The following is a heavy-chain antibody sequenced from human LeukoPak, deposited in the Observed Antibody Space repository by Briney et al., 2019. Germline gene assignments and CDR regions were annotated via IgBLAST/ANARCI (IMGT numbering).Heavy chain of an antibody. J-gene: IGHJ4*02. CDR3: ARRRTRQPFDY. V-gene: IGHV4-38-2*02. CDR1: GYSISSGYY. CDR2: IYHSGST. Sequence: SETLSLTCTVSGYSISSGYYWGWIRQPPGKGLEWIGSIYHSGSTYYHPSLKSRVTISVDTSKNQFSLKLTSVTAADTAVYYCARRRTRQPFDYWGQGTLVTVSS. D-gene: IGHD3/OR15-3a*01.